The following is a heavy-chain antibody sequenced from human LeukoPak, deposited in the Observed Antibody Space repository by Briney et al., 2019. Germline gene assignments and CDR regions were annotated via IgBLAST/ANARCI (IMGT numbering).Heavy chain of an antibody. D-gene: IGHD6-19*01. CDR2: IKQDGSEK. CDR1: GFTFSSYW. J-gene: IGHJ4*02. V-gene: IGHV3-7*01. CDR3: ARDSSGRD. Sequence: GGSLRLSCVASGFTFSSYWMSWVRQAPGKGLEWVANIKQDGSEKYYVDSVKGRFSISRDNAKNSLYLQVNSLRAEDTAVYYCARDSSGRDWGQGTLVTVSS.